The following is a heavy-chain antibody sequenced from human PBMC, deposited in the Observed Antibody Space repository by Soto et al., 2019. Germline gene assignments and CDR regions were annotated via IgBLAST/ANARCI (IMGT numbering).Heavy chain of an antibody. Sequence: GGSLRLSCTSSGFTFISYAMRWVRQAPGKGLEWVAVISYVGSNKYYADSVKGRFTISRDNSKNTLYLKMNSRRAEDTSVYYFARDQQWLVRAPALRTLDYWGQGTLVTVSS. V-gene: IGHV3-30-3*01. CDR3: ARDQQWLVRAPALRTLDY. J-gene: IGHJ4*02. CDR2: ISYVGSNK. CDR1: GFTFISYA. D-gene: IGHD6-19*01.